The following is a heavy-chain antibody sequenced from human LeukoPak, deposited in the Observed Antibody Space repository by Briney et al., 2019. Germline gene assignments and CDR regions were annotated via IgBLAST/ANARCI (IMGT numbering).Heavy chain of an antibody. Sequence: PSETLSLTCAVYGGSFSGYYWSWIRQPPGKGLEWIGEINHSGSTNYNPSLKSRVTISVDTSKNQFSLKLSSVTAADTAVYYCARRLGSRSGWYGPIFSFDIWGQGTMVTVSS. J-gene: IGHJ3*02. CDR2: INHSGST. CDR1: GGSFSGYY. D-gene: IGHD6-19*01. V-gene: IGHV4-34*01. CDR3: ARRLGSRSGWYGPIFSFDI.